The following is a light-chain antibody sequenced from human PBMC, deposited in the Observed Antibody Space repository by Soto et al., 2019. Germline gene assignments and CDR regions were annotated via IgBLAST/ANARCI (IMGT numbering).Light chain of an antibody. CDR3: QSYDTTLSSWV. V-gene: IGLV1-40*01. J-gene: IGLJ3*02. CDR2: GNT. Sequence: QSVLTQAPSVSGAPGQRVTISCTGSSSNIGAGYDVQWYQHLPGTAPKLLIHGNTNRPSGVPDRFSGSKSGTSASLAITALQAEDEGDYYCQSYDTTLSSWVFGGGTNVTVL. CDR1: SSNIGAGYD.